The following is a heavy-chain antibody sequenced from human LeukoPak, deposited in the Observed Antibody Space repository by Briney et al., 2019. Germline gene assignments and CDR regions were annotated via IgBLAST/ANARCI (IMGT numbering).Heavy chain of an antibody. CDR2: ISSSGSTI. CDR1: GFTLSSYE. V-gene: IGHV3-48*03. CDR3: ARGGVYRPNYYYYYGMDV. D-gene: IGHD1-26*01. Sequence: GGSLRLSCAASGFTLSSYEMNWVRQAPGKGLEWVSYISSSGSTIYYADSVKGRFTISRDNAKNSLYLQMNSLRAEDTAVYYCARGGVYRPNYYYYYGMDVWGQGTTVTVPS. J-gene: IGHJ6*02.